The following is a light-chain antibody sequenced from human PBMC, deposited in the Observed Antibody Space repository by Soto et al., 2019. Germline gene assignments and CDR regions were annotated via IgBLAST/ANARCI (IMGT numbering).Light chain of an antibody. V-gene: IGKV1-39*01. CDR3: QQSYHTLPLT. CDR1: QSISNY. J-gene: IGKJ4*02. Sequence: DTQMTQSPSSLSASVGDRVTITCRASQSISNYVNWYQQRPGKAPKLLIYAASNLHSGVPSRFSGRGSGRDFTLTISILHPEDFATYYCQQSYHTLPLTFGGGTKVE. CDR2: AAS.